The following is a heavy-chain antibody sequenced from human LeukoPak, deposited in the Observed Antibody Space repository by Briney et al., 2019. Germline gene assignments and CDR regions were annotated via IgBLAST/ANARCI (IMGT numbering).Heavy chain of an antibody. J-gene: IGHJ6*03. CDR3: ASLNSGSCHPRYTTSYYYYYMDV. Sequence: SETLSLTCTVSGGSISSSSYYWGWIRQPPGKGLAWIGSIYYSGSTYYNPSLKSRVTISVDTSKNQFSLKLSSVTAADTAVYYCASLNSGSCHPRYTTSYYYYYMDVWGKGTTVTISS. CDR2: IYYSGST. V-gene: IGHV4-39*01. CDR1: GGSISSSSYY. D-gene: IGHD3-10*01.